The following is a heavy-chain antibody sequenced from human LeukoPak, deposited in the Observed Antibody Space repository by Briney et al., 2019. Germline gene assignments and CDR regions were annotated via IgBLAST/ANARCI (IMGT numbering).Heavy chain of an antibody. Sequence: GGSLRLSCAASGCTFSNYWRHWVRQAPGKGPVWVSRINSDGSSTRFADSVQGRFTVPRDNGKNPLYLQMNSLRAEDTAVYYCARGGDSSNWYPGYFDYWGQGALVTVSS. V-gene: IGHV3-74*01. J-gene: IGHJ4*02. CDR3: ARGGDSSNWYPGYFDY. CDR2: INSDGSST. CDR1: GCTFSNYW. D-gene: IGHD6-13*01.